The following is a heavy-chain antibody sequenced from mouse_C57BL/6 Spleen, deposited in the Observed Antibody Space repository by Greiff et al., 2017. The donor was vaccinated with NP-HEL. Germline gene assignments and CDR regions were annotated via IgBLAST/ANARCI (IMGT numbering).Heavy chain of an antibody. Sequence: DVKLVESGGDLVKPGGSLKLSCAASGFTFSSYGMSWVRQTPDKRLEWVATISSGGSYTYYPDSVKGRFTISRDNAKNTLYLQMSSLKSEDTAMYYCARRGGVSAMDYWGQGTSVTVSS. J-gene: IGHJ4*01. CDR3: ARRGGVSAMDY. D-gene: IGHD6-2*01. CDR2: ISSGGSYT. CDR1: GFTFSSYG. V-gene: IGHV5-6*02.